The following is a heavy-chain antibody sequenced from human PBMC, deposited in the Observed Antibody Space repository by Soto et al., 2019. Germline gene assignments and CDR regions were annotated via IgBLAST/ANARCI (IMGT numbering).Heavy chain of an antibody. CDR3: ARTFYGDYKTRRHWYFDL. CDR2: IYHSGST. V-gene: IGHV4-4*02. CDR1: GGSISSSNW. D-gene: IGHD4-17*01. J-gene: IGHJ2*01. Sequence: QVQLQESGPGLVKPSGTLSLTCAVSGGSISSSNWWSWVRQPPGKGLEWIGEIYHSGSTNYNPSLKSRVTISVDKSKNQFSLKLSSVTAADTAVYYCARTFYGDYKTRRHWYFDLWGRGTLVTVSS.